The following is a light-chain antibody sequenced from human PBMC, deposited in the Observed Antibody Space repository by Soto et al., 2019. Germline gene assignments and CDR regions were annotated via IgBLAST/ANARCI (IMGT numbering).Light chain of an antibody. Sequence: ENFLTQSPGTLSLSPGERATLSCRASQSVSSYLAWYQQKPGQAPRLLIYGTSSRATGIPDRFSGSGSGTDFTLTISRLEPEDFAVYYCQQYGNSPITFGQGTRLEIK. CDR2: GTS. CDR3: QQYGNSPIT. V-gene: IGKV3-20*01. CDR1: QSVSSY. J-gene: IGKJ5*01.